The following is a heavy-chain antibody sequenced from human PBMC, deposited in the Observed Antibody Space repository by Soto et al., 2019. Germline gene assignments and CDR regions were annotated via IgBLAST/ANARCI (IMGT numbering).Heavy chain of an antibody. D-gene: IGHD6-13*01. V-gene: IGHV3-23*01. Sequence: EVQLLESGGGLVQPGGSLRLSCAASGFTFSSYAMNWVRQAPGKGLEWVSGISGTTYYADSVKGRFTISRDHSKNTVYLEINSLRAEDTAVYYCVMGMASGDFGMDVWGQGTKVTFSS. J-gene: IGHJ6*01. CDR3: VMGMASGDFGMDV. CDR1: GFTFSSYA. CDR2: ISGTT.